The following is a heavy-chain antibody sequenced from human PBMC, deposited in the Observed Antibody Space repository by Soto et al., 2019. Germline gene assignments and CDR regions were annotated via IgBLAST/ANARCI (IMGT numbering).Heavy chain of an antibody. CDR3: GRGRGYSNAWGSYYSGMDV. D-gene: IGHD6-19*01. CDR1: GGSFSNYY. V-gene: IGHV4-34*01. J-gene: IGHJ6*02. CDR2: INHNGST. Sequence: QVQLQQWGAGLLKPSETLSLTCAIYGGSFSNYYWNWIRQPPGKGLEWMGKINHNGSTNYIPSLKSRLTISVDTSKNQFSLKLISVTAADTAVYFCGRGRGYSNAWGSYYSGMDVWGQGTTVTVSS.